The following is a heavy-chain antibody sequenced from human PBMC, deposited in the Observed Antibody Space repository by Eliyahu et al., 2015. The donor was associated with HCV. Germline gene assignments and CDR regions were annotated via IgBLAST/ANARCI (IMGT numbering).Heavy chain of an antibody. D-gene: IGHD4-23*01. CDR1: GFTFSSXG. V-gene: IGHV3-33*01. CDR3: ARDHAVVTPWSPWFDP. J-gene: IGHJ5*02. CDR2: IWYDGSNK. Sequence: QVQLVESGGGVVQPGRSLRLSCAXSGFTFSSXGMHWVRQAPGKGLXWVAVIWYDGSNKYYADSVKGRFTISRDNSKNTLYLQMNSLRAEDTAVYYCARDHAVVTPWSPWFDPLGPGNPGHRLL.